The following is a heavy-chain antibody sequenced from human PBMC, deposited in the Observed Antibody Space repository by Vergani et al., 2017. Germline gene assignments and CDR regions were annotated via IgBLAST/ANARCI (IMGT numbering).Heavy chain of an antibody. D-gene: IGHD4-23*01. CDR3: ARGPATVARY. CDR2: ISYDGSNK. Sequence: VELLESGGGLAQPGGSLRVSCSASGFRVTTYYMSWVRQAPGKGLEWVAVISYDGSNKYYADSVKGRFTISRDNSKNTLYLQMNSLRAEDTAVYYCARGPATVARYWGQGTLVTVSS. CDR1: GFRVTTYY. V-gene: IGHV3-30-3*01. J-gene: IGHJ4*02.